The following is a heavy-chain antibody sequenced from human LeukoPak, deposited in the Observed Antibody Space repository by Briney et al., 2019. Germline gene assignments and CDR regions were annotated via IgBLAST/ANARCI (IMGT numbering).Heavy chain of an antibody. CDR2: IYYSGST. V-gene: IGHV4-31*03. J-gene: IGHJ4*02. Sequence: SETLSLTCTVSGGSISSGGYYWSWIRQHPGKGLEWIGYIYYSGSTYYNPSLKSRVTISVDTSKNQFSLKLSSVTAADTAVYYCARGLPGYFDWLSYYFDYWGQGTLVTVSS. CDR1: GGSISSGGYY. D-gene: IGHD3-9*01. CDR3: ARGLPGYFDWLSYYFDY.